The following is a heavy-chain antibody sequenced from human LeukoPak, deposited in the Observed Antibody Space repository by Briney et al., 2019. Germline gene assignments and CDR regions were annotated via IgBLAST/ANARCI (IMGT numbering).Heavy chain of an antibody. CDR3: AKAPVTSCRGAYCYPFDS. CDR2: ISGSGGNT. V-gene: IGHV3-23*01. D-gene: IGHD2-21*01. Sequence: PGGSLRLSCAASGFTFSTFAMSWVRQAPGKGLEWVSGISGSGGNTYYADSVKGRFTISRDNSKSTLYLHMDSLRAEDTAVYFCAKAPVTSCRGAYCYPFDSWGQGTLVTVSS. J-gene: IGHJ4*02. CDR1: GFTFSTFA.